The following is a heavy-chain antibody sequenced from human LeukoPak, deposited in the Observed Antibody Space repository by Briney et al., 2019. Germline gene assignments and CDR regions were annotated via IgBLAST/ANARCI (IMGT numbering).Heavy chain of an antibody. CDR3: ARGNSLTAYYNDY. D-gene: IGHD3-9*01. CDR2: INPSGGST. Sequence: GASVKVYCKASGYTFTNYYMHWVRRAPGQGLEWMGVINPSGGSTDFPQEFQGRVTLTRDKFTSTVYMELSSLRSEDTAVYYCARGNSLTAYYNDYWGQGTLVTVSS. CDR1: GYTFTNYY. J-gene: IGHJ4*02. V-gene: IGHV1-46*01.